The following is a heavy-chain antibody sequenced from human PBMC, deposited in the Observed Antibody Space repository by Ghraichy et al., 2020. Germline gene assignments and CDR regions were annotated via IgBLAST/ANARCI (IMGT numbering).Heavy chain of an antibody. Sequence: SVKVSCKASGGTFXXYAISWVRQAXGQGLXXMGGIIPIFGTANYAQKFQGRVTITADESTSTAYMELSSLRSEDTAVYYCARGSCSGGSCSFDYWGQGNXVTVSS. D-gene: IGHD2-15*01. J-gene: IGHJ4*02. CDR1: GGTFXXYA. CDR2: IIPIFGTA. CDR3: ARGSCSGGSCSFDY. V-gene: IGHV1-69*13.